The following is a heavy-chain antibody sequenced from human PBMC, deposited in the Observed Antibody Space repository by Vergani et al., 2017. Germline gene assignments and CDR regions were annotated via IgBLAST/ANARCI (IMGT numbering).Heavy chain of an antibody. D-gene: IGHD2-8*01. Sequence: QVQLVQSGAEVKKPGASVKVSCKASGYTFTGYYMHWARQAPGQGLEWMGWINPNSGGTNYAQKFQGRVTMTRDTSISTAYMELSRLRSDDTAVYYCARIGGYCTNGVCYTDDYWGQGTLVTVSS. CDR1: GYTFTGYY. CDR3: ARIGGYCTNGVCYTDDY. CDR2: INPNSGGT. J-gene: IGHJ4*02. V-gene: IGHV1-2*02.